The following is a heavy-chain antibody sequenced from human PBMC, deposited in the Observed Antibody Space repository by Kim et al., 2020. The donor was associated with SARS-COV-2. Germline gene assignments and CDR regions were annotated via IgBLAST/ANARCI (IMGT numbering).Heavy chain of an antibody. V-gene: IGHV3-23*01. CDR3: AKQEPRRSFEY. CDR2: ISFSGDYT. D-gene: IGHD1-1*01. CDR1: GFTFSSFA. Sequence: GGSLRLSCAASGFTFSSFAMHWVRQAPGKGLEWVSAISFSGDYTYYADSVRGRFTISRDNSRNTMYLQMNSLTAEDTAMYYCAKQEPRRSFEYWGQGTLVTVSS. J-gene: IGHJ4*02.